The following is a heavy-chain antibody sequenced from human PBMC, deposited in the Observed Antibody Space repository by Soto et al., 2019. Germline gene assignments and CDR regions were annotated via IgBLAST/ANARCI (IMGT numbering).Heavy chain of an antibody. Sequence: ASVKVSCKGSGYTFTSYGISWVRQAPGQGLEWMGWISAYNGNTNYAQKLQGRVTMTTDTSTSPAYMELRSLRSDDTAVYYCARDDRLRFPIDYWGQGTLVTVSS. D-gene: IGHD3-3*01. CDR1: GYTFTSYG. V-gene: IGHV1-18*01. J-gene: IGHJ4*02. CDR3: ARDDRLRFPIDY. CDR2: ISAYNGNT.